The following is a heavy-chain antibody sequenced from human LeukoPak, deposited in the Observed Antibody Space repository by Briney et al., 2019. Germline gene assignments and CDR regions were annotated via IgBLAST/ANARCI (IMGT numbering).Heavy chain of an antibody. CDR3: VRRGDASSGWGDHDF. Sequence: SGGSLRLSCAASGFTFNRNAISWVRKAPWKGLEWVSTIGGSGDKTFYADSVKGRFTISRDNSKNMVHLQMNSLTGEDTALYYCVRRGDASSGWGDHDFWGQGALVTVSS. CDR1: GFTFNRNA. D-gene: IGHD6-19*01. CDR2: IGGSGDKT. V-gene: IGHV3-23*01. J-gene: IGHJ4*02.